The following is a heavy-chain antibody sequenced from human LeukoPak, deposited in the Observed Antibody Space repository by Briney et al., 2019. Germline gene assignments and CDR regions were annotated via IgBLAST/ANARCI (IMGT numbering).Heavy chain of an antibody. CDR1: GGSISGYY. CDR3: ARDVLAAAGTEL. V-gene: IGHV4-59*01. D-gene: IGHD6-13*01. CDR2: IYYSGST. J-gene: IGHJ4*02. Sequence: PSETLSLTCTVSGGSISGYYWSWIRQPPGKGLEWIGYIYYSGSTNYNPSLKSRVTISVDTSKNQFSLKLSSVTAADTAVYYCARDVLAAAGTELWGQGTLVTVSS.